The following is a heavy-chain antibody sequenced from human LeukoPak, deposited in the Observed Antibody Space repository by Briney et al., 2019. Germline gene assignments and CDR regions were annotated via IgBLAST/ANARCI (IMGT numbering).Heavy chain of an antibody. Sequence: GGSLRLSCAASGFTFSSYGMHWVGKAPGKGLEWVAVIWYDGSNKYYADSVKGRFTISRDNSKNTLYLQMNSLRAEDTAVYYCASQRGIAAAGYYFDYWGQGTLVTVSS. CDR1: GFTFSSYG. CDR3: ASQRGIAAAGYYFDY. J-gene: IGHJ4*02. V-gene: IGHV3-33*01. CDR2: IWYDGSNK. D-gene: IGHD6-13*01.